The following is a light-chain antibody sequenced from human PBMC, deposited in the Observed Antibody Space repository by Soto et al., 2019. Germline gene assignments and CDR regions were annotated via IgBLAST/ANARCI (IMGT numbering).Light chain of an antibody. CDR2: GAS. CDR3: QQYGSSLWT. Sequence: EIVLTQSPGTLSLSPGERATLSCRASQSVTSSFLAWYQQKPGQAPRLLIYGASSRATGIPERFSGSGSGTDFTLTISRLEPEDFAVYSCQQYGSSLWTFGQGAQVEIK. CDR1: QSVTSSF. V-gene: IGKV3-20*01. J-gene: IGKJ1*01.